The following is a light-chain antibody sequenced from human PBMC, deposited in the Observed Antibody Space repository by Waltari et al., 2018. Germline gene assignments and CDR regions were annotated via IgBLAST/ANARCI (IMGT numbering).Light chain of an antibody. CDR1: QSIRSN. V-gene: IGKV3-15*01. CDR2: GAS. J-gene: IGKJ1*01. CDR3: QQYDNWLGT. Sequence: EMAITQSPATLSVFSGERATLSCRASQSIRSNLAWYQHKPGQAPRLLIYGASTRATGIPARFSGSGSGTEFTLTISSLQSEDFAVYFCQQYDNWLGTFGQGTKVEIK.